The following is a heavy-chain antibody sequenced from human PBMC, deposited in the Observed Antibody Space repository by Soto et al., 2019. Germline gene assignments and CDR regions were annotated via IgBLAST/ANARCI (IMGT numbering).Heavy chain of an antibody. D-gene: IGHD5-18*01. V-gene: IGHV3-30*18. CDR3: VKDRSAKDLYSYFGMDV. J-gene: IGHJ6*02. CDR1: GFTFSRYG. Sequence: HPGGSLRLSCAGSGFTFSRYGLHWVRQAPGKGLEWVAVMSHDETSETYADSVKGRFTISRDKSRSTLYLHMNSLRVDDTAVYYCVKDRSAKDLYSYFGMDVWGQGTTVTVSS. CDR2: MSHDETSE.